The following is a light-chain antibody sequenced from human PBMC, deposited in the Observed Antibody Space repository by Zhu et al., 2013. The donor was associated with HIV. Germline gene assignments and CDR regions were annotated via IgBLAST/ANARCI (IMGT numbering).Light chain of an antibody. V-gene: IGKV3-15*01. Sequence: EIVMTQSPGILSVSPGERATLSCRASQSVSSNLAWYQQKPGQAPSLLIFGSSTRATGVPARFSGSGSGTEFSLTITNLQSEDFAVYYCQQYNSWPLTFGGGTKVQIK. CDR1: QSVSSN. CDR2: GSS. CDR3: QQYNSWPLT. J-gene: IGKJ4*01.